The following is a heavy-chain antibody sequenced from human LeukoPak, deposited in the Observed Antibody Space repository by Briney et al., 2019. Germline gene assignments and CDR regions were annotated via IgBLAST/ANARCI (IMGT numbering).Heavy chain of an antibody. D-gene: IGHD3-10*01. Sequence: PSETLSLTCTVSGGSISGGDYYWSWIRQPPGKGLEWIGYIYYGGSTFYSPSLKSRLTISVVTSKNQFSLKLNSVTAADTAVYYCANKYDSGMVWGQGTLVTVSS. CDR3: ANKYDSGMV. CDR2: IYYGGST. CDR1: GGSISGGDYY. J-gene: IGHJ4*02. V-gene: IGHV4-30-4*01.